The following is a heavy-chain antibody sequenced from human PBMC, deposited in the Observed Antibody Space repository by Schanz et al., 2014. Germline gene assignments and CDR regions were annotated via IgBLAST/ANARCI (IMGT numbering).Heavy chain of an antibody. CDR2: INPNTGGT. CDR1: GYSIGGYY. CDR3: ARVRSEDYGGMDV. V-gene: IGHV1-2*06. Sequence: QEQLVQSGAEVKTPGDSVKVSCKASGYSIGGYYMHWVRQDPGVGPEWMGRINPNTGGTQYAQKFQVRVTMTTAKSISTVYMELSRLRSDDTAVYYCARVRSEDYGGMDVWGQGTTVTVSS. J-gene: IGHJ6*02.